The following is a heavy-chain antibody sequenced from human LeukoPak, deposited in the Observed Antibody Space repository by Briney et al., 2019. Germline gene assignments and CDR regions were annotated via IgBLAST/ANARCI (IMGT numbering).Heavy chain of an antibody. D-gene: IGHD6-19*01. CDR3: ARGPRIAVAGTRWFDP. CDR2: INHSGST. J-gene: IGHJ5*02. CDR1: GGSFSGYY. V-gene: IGHV4-34*01. Sequence: SETLSLTCAVYGGSFSGYYWSWICQPPGRGLEWIGEINHSGSTNYNPSLKSRVTISVDTSKNQFSLKLSSVTAADTAVYYCARGPRIAVAGTRWFDPWGQGTLVTVSS.